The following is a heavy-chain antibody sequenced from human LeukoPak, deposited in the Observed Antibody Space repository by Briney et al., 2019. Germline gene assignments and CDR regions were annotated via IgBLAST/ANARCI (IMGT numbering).Heavy chain of an antibody. CDR3: ASGYSYGHFDY. D-gene: IGHD5-18*01. CDR2: IYYSGTT. J-gene: IGHJ4*02. Sequence: SETLSLTCTVSGGSISSYYWSWIRQPPGKGLEWTGYIYYSGTTNYNPSLKSRVTISVDTSKNQFSLKLSSVTAADTAVYYCASGYSYGHFDYWGQGTLVTVSS. V-gene: IGHV4-59*01. CDR1: GGSISSYY.